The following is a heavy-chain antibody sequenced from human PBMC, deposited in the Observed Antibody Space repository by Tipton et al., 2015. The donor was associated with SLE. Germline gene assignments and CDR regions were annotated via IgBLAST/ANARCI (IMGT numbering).Heavy chain of an antibody. CDR2: IYYSGRT. CDR3: ARDGDGGSGSYDAFDI. CDR1: GGSISSHY. D-gene: IGHD3-10*01. Sequence: TLSLTCTVSGGSISSHYWSWIRQPPGKGLEWIGYIYYSGRTKSNPSLKSRATISVDTSKNQFSLKRSSVTAADTAVYYCARDGDGGSGSYDAFDIRGQGTMVTVSS. V-gene: IGHV4-59*11. J-gene: IGHJ3*02.